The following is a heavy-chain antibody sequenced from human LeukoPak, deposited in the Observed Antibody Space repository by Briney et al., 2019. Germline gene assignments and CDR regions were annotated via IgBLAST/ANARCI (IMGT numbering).Heavy chain of an antibody. V-gene: IGHV3-7*03. Sequence: PGGSLRLSCAASGFTFSNFWMSWVRQAPGKGLEWVANIKEDGSEKYYVDSVKGRFTISRDNAKNSLYLQMNSLRGEDTAMYHCARGGKSRFVYWGQGTLVTVSS. CDR3: ARGGKSRFVY. D-gene: IGHD1-26*01. CDR2: IKEDGSEK. J-gene: IGHJ4*02. CDR1: GFTFSNFW.